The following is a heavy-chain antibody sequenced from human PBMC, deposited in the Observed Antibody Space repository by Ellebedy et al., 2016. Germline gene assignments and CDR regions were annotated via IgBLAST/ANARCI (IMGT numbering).Heavy chain of an antibody. CDR3: ARLGPNYGKYFDY. J-gene: IGHJ4*02. V-gene: IGHV5-51*01. Sequence: KVSCXGSGYSFTSYWIAWVRQMPGKGLEWMGIIYPGDSDTRYSPSFQGQVTISADKSISTAYLQWSSLKASDTAMYYCARLGPNYGKYFDYWGQGTLVTVSS. CDR2: IYPGDSDT. D-gene: IGHD3-10*01. CDR1: GYSFTSYW.